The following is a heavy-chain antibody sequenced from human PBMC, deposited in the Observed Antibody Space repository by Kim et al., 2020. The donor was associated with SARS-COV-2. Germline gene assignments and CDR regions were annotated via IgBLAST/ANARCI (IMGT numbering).Heavy chain of an antibody. D-gene: IGHD1-26*01. J-gene: IGHJ6*02. CDR2: PIFGTE. V-gene: IGHV1-69*01. CDR3: ASGLGGV. Sequence: PIFGTENYAQKFQGRVTITADESTRTAYMELSSLGSEDTAVYYCASGLGGVWGQGTTVTVSS.